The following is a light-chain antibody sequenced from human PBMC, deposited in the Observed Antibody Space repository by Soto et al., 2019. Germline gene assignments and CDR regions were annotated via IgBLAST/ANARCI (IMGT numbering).Light chain of an antibody. Sequence: EIVLTQSPGPLSLSPGERATLSCRASQSVSSSYLAWYQQKPGQAPRLLIYGASSRATGIPDRFSGSGSGTDVTLTISRLEPEDFAVYYCQQYGSSPPWFTFGPGTKVDIK. J-gene: IGKJ3*01. CDR3: QQYGSSPPWFT. V-gene: IGKV3-20*01. CDR2: GAS. CDR1: QSVSSSY.